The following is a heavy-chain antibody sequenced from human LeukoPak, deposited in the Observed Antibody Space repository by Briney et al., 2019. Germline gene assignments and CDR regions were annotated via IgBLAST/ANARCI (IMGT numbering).Heavy chain of an antibody. V-gene: IGHV4-61*01. CDR3: ARADYDILTGYYNSFDY. CDR1: GXSLSRGSYY. CDR2: IYYSGSP. J-gene: IGHJ4*02. Sequence: PSETLSLTSTHPGXSLSRGSYYGSWVRQPPGKGLECIAYIYYSGSPNYNPSLKSRVTISVDTSKNQFSLNLSSVTAAGTAVYYCARADYDILTGYYNSFDYWGQGTLVTVSS. D-gene: IGHD3-9*01.